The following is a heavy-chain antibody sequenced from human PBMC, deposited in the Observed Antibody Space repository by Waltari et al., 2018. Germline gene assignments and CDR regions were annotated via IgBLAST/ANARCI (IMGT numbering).Heavy chain of an antibody. Sequence: QVQLVQSGAEVKKPGASVKVSCKASGYTFTGYYMHWVRQAPGQGLEWMGRINPNSGGTNYAQKFQGRVTMTRDTSISTAYMELSRLRSDDTAVYYCARTTGAVVVVAATLLGMDVWGQGTTVTVSS. V-gene: IGHV1-2*06. CDR3: ARTTGAVVVVAATLLGMDV. CDR1: GYTFTGYY. CDR2: INPNSGGT. J-gene: IGHJ6*02. D-gene: IGHD2-15*01.